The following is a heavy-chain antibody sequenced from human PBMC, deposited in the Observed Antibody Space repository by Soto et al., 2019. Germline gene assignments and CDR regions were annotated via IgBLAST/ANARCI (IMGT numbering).Heavy chain of an antibody. J-gene: IGHJ3*01. V-gene: IGHV5-51*01. CDR1: GYIFSHYW. CDR3: ARHVADIMVRDGGCFDV. D-gene: IGHD3-10*01. Sequence: EVQLVQSGTEARKPGESLKISCQDSGYIFSHYWIAWVRLMPGKGLEYMGIIYTRKSDIRYTTPFQGQVTISADESTITAYVQWSTLMASHTAMYYCARHVADIMVRDGGCFDVWGQGTLVTVSS. CDR2: IYTRKSDI.